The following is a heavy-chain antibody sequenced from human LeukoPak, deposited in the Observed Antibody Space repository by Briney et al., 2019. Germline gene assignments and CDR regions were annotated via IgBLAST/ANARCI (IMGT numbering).Heavy chain of an antibody. V-gene: IGHV3-30*18. CDR3: ANPNWFDP. CDR1: GFTFSNYG. Sequence: GGSLRLSCAASGFTFSNYGMHWVRQAPGKGLEWVAVISDDGSNKFYADSVKGRFTISRDNSKNTLYMQMNSLRAEDTAVYYCANPNWFDPWGQGTLVTVSS. CDR2: ISDDGSNK. J-gene: IGHJ5*02.